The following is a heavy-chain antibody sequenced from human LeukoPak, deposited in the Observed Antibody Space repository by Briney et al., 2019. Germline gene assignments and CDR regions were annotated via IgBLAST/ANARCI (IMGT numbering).Heavy chain of an antibody. Sequence: GGSLTLSCASSGFTFSSYAMRWVRQAPGKGLEWVAAISVSGGSKYYANTVKGRFTSSRDNSKNTLYLQMNSLRAEDTAVYYCANGGDTAMVTTGYWGQGTLVTVSS. D-gene: IGHD5-18*01. CDR1: GFTFSSYA. J-gene: IGHJ4*02. V-gene: IGHV3-23*01. CDR2: ISVSGGSK. CDR3: ANGGDTAMVTTGY.